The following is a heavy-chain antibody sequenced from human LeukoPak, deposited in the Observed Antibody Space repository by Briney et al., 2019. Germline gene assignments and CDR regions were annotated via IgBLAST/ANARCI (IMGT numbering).Heavy chain of an antibody. D-gene: IGHD2-15*01. Sequence: PGGSLRLSCAASGFTFSSYSMNWVRQAPGKGLEWVSSISSSSSYIYYADSVKGRFTISRDNAENSLYLQMNSLRAEDTAVYYCARDGGPRGPLHLDYWGQGTLVTVSS. CDR3: ARDGGPRGPLHLDY. J-gene: IGHJ4*02. CDR2: ISSSSSYI. V-gene: IGHV3-21*01. CDR1: GFTFSSYS.